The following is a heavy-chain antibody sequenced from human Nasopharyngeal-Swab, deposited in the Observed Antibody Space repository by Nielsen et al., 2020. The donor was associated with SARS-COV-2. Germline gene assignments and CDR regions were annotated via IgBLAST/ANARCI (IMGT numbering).Heavy chain of an antibody. CDR1: GFTFSSYA. CDR2: VSYTGERT. CDR3: AKGDESSGIFDY. V-gene: IGHV3-23*01. D-gene: IGHD3-22*01. J-gene: IGHJ4*02. Sequence: GGSLRPSCEAYGFTFSSYAMSCVRQAPGKGMEWVSDVSYTGERTYYADSVKGRFTISRDNSKNTLYLQMNSLRPEDTSVYYCAKGDESSGIFDYWGQGSLVTVSS.